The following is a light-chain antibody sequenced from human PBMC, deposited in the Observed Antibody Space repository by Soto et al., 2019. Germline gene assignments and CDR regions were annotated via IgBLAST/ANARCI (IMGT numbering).Light chain of an antibody. V-gene: IGLV2-14*01. CDR2: DVS. J-gene: IGLJ1*01. CDR1: SSDVGGYNY. Sequence: QSVLTQPASVSGSPGQSITISCTRTSSDVGGYNYVSWYQQHPGKAPKLMIYDVSNRPSGVSNRFSGSKSGNTAYLTISGLQAEDEADYYCSSYTSSSTPLYVFGTGTKLTVL. CDR3: SSYTSSSTPLYV.